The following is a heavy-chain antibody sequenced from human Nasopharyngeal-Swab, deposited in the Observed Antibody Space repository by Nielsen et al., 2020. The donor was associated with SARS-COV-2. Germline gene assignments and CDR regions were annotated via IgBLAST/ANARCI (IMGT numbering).Heavy chain of an antibody. CDR1: GYTFTSYY. Sequence: ASVKVSCKASGYTFTSYYMHWVRQAPGQGLEWMGIINPSGGSTSYAQKFQGRVTMTRDTSTSTVYMELSSLRSEDTAVYYCARGIVVVPAAMGGFHYYYYGMDVWGQGTTVTVSS. CDR2: INPSGGST. V-gene: IGHV1-46*01. D-gene: IGHD2-2*01. J-gene: IGHJ6*02. CDR3: ARGIVVVPAAMGGFHYYYYGMDV.